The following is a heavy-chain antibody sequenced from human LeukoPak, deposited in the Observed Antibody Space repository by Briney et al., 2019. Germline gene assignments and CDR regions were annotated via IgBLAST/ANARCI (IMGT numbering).Heavy chain of an antibody. J-gene: IGHJ3*02. CDR1: GFTFSNYE. CDR3: ARDSPTYYYDSSLTRDAFDI. V-gene: IGHV3-48*03. Sequence: GGSLRLSCAASGFTFSNYEMNWVRQAPGKGLEWVSYISSSAGTTYYADSVKGRFTISRDNAKNSLYLQMNSLRAEDTAVYYCARDSPTYYYDSSLTRDAFDIWGQGTMVTVSS. D-gene: IGHD3-22*01. CDR2: ISSSAGTT.